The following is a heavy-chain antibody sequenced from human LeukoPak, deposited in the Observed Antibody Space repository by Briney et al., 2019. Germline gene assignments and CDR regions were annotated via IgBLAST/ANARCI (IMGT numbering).Heavy chain of an antibody. CDR3: LTHGYSYANEGAGDY. V-gene: IGHV3-30*04. J-gene: IGHJ4*02. D-gene: IGHD5-18*01. CDR1: GFTFSSYA. Sequence: GGSLRLSCAASGFTFSSYAMHWVRQAPGKGLEWVAVISYDGSNKYYADSVKGRFTISRDNSKNTLYLQMNSLRAEDTAVYYCLTHGYSYANEGAGDYWGQGTLVTVSS. CDR2: ISYDGSNK.